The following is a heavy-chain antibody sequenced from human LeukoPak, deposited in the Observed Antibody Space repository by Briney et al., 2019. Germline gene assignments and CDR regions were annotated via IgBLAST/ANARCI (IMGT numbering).Heavy chain of an antibody. CDR2: INSDGSST. Sequence: EPGGSLRLSCAASGFTFSSYWMHWVRQAPGKGLVWVSRINSDGSSTSYADSVKGRFTISRDNAKNTLYLQMNSLRAEDTAVCYCARAAGYSYGEFDYWGQGTLVTVSS. CDR3: ARAAGYSYGEFDY. V-gene: IGHV3-74*01. CDR1: GFTFSSYW. J-gene: IGHJ4*02. D-gene: IGHD5-18*01.